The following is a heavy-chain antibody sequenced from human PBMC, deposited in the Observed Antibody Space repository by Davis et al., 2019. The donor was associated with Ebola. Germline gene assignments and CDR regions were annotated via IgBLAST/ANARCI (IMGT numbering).Heavy chain of an antibody. J-gene: IGHJ4*02. V-gene: IGHV1-46*01. D-gene: IGHD4-11*01. CDR1: GYTFTSYY. CDR2: INPSGGST. CDR3: ARGTPGVSTFFFFDS. Sequence: ASVKVSCKASGYTFTSYYMHWVRQAPGQGLEWMGIINPSGGSTSYAQKFQGRVTMTRDTSTRTVHLQWSSLKASDTGIFYCARGTPGVSTFFFFDSWGQGTPVTVSS.